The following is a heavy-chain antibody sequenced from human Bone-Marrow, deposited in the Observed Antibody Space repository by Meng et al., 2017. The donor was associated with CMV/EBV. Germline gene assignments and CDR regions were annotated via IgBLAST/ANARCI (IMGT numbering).Heavy chain of an antibody. D-gene: IGHD2-2*02. V-gene: IGHV4-59*01. CDR2: IYYSGST. CDR1: GGSISSYY. J-gene: IGHJ6*02. CDR3: ARDCSSTSCYTPRYGMAV. Sequence: SETLSLTCTVSGGSISSYYWSWIRQPPGKGLEWIGYIYYSGSTNYNPSLKSRVTISVDTSKNQFSLKLSSVTAADTAVYYCARDCSSTSCYTPRYGMAVWGQGTTVTVSS.